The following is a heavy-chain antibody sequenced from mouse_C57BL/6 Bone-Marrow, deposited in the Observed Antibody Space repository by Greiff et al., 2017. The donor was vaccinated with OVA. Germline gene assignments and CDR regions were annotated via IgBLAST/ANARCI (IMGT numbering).Heavy chain of an antibody. D-gene: IGHD1-1*01. V-gene: IGHV5-4*03. J-gene: IGHJ4*01. CDR1: GFTFSSYA. CDR2: ISDGGSYT. Sequence: VMLVESGGGLVKPGGSLKLSCAASGFTFSSYAMSWVRQTPEKRLEWVATISDGGSYTYYPDNVKGRFTISRDNAKNNLYLQMSHLKSEDTAMYYCARYGSSPYYAMDYWGQGTSVTVSS. CDR3: ARYGSSPYYAMDY.